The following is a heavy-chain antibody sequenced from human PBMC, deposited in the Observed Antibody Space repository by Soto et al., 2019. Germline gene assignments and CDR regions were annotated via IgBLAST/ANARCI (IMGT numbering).Heavy chain of an antibody. D-gene: IGHD3-3*01. J-gene: IGHJ6*02. CDR1: GYTFTGYY. V-gene: IGHV1-2*02. Sequence: GASVKVSCKASGYTFTGYYMHWVRQAPGQGLEWMGWINPNSGGTNYAQKFQGRVTMTRDTSISTAYMGLSRLRSDDTAVYYCARLYDFWSGYRPNYYYYYGMDVWGQGTTVTVSS. CDR2: INPNSGGT. CDR3: ARLYDFWSGYRPNYYYYYGMDV.